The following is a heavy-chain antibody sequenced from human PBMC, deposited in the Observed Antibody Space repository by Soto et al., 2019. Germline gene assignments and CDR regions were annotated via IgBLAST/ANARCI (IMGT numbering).Heavy chain of an antibody. CDR2: INSNGGST. Sequence: EVQLLESGGGLVQPGGSLRLSCVASGLTFSRYIMTWVRQAPGKGLEWVSTINSNGGSTYYADSVKGRFTISRDNSKNSLYLQINGLRAEDTAVYFCARVPDLDYCSRTSCLYYFDYWGQGALVTVSS. CDR3: ARVPDLDYCSRTSCLYYFDY. V-gene: IGHV3-23*01. D-gene: IGHD2-2*01. CDR1: GLTFSRYI. J-gene: IGHJ4*02.